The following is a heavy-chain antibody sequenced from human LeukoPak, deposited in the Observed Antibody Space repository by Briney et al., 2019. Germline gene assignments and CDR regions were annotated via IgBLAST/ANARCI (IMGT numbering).Heavy chain of an antibody. V-gene: IGHV3-48*04. Sequence: GGSLRLSCAASGFTFSSYSMNWVRQAPGKGLEWTSYIGISSGNTKYADSVKGRFTISGDSAKNSVYLQMNSLRVEDTAVYYCARDFRYAFDNWGQGTLVTVSS. CDR3: ARDFRYAFDN. D-gene: IGHD5-12*01. CDR1: GFTFSSYS. J-gene: IGHJ4*02. CDR2: IGISSGNT.